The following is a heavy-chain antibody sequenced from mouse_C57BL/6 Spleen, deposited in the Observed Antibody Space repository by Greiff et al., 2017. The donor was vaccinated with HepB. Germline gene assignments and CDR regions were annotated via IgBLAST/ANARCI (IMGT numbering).Heavy chain of an antibody. V-gene: IGHV1-64*01. Sequence: QVQLQQSGAELVKPGASVKLSCKASGYTFTSYWMHWVKQRPGQGLEWIGMIHPNSGSTNYNEKFKSKATLTVDKSSSTAYMQLSSLTSEDSAVYYCARWDIAKGFAYWGQGTLVTVSA. D-gene: IGHD4-1*01. CDR1: GYTFTSYW. J-gene: IGHJ3*01. CDR3: ARWDIAKGFAY. CDR2: IHPNSGST.